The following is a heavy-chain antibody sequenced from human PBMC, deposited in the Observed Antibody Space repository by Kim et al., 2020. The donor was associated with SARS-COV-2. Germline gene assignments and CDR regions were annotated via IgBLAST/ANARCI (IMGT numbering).Heavy chain of an antibody. D-gene: IGHD3-9*01. CDR1: GFTFSSYA. Sequence: GGSLRLSCAASGFTFSSYAMSWVRQAPGKGLEWVSAISGSGGRTYYADSVKGRFTISRDNSKNTLYLQMNSLRAEDTAVYYCAKDIVRYFDWLYGMDVWGQGTTVTVSS. V-gene: IGHV3-23*01. CDR2: ISGSGGRT. J-gene: IGHJ6*02. CDR3: AKDIVRYFDWLYGMDV.